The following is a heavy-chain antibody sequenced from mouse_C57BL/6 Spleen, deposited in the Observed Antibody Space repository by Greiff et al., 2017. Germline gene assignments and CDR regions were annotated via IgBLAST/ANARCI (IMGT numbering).Heavy chain of an antibody. CDR1: GYTFTGYW. V-gene: IGHV1-9*01. J-gene: IGHJ3*01. CDR3: ARGEGQLRLRTFAD. CDR2: ILPGSGST. D-gene: IGHD3-2*02. Sequence: VQLQQSGAELMKPGASVKLSCKATGYTFTGYWIAWVKQRPGHGLEWIGEILPGSGSTNYNEKFKGKATFTADTSSNTAYMQLSSLTTEDSAIYYCARGEGQLRLRTFADWGQGTLVTVSA.